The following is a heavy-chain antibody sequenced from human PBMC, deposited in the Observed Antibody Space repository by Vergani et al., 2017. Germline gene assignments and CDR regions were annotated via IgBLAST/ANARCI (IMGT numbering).Heavy chain of an antibody. J-gene: IGHJ6*02. V-gene: IGHV3-23*01. CDR3: AREKGTYYYGSGSYYKGPYYYYGMDV. Sequence: EVQLLESGGGLVQPGGSLRLSCAASGFTFSSYAMSWVRQAPGKGLEWVSAISGSGGSTYYADSVKGRFTISRDNSKNTLYLQMNSLRAEDTAVYYCAREKGTYYYGSGSYYKGPYYYYGMDVWGQGTTVTVSS. CDR2: ISGSGGST. CDR1: GFTFSSYA. D-gene: IGHD3-10*01.